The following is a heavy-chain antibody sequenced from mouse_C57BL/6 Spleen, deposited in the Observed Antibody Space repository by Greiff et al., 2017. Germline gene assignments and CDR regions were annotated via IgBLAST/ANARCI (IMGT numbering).Heavy chain of an antibody. J-gene: IGHJ2*01. V-gene: IGHV8-12*01. CDR2: IYWDDDK. D-gene: IGHD2-3*01. CDR3: ARRRVYDGYYYFDY. CDR1: GFSLSTSGMG. Sequence: QVTLKECGPGILQSSQTLSLTCSFSGFSLSTSGMGVSWIRQPSGKGLEWLAHIYWDDDKRYNPSLKSRLTISKDTSRNQVFLKITSVDTADTATYYCARRRVYDGYYYFDYWGQGTTLTVSS.